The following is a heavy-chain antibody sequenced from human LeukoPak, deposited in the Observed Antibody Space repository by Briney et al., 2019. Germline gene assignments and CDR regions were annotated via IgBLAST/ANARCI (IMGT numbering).Heavy chain of an antibody. D-gene: IGHD3-3*01. CDR3: ARGVERITIFGVVIQPNWFDP. CDR2: ISAYNGNT. CDR1: GYTFTSYG. Sequence: GASVKVSCKTSGYTFTSYGISWVRQAPGQGLEWMGWISAYNGNTHSAQKLQGRVTMTTDTSTSTAYMELRSLRSYDTAVYYCARGVERITIFGVVIQPNWFDPWGQGTLVTVSS. J-gene: IGHJ5*02. V-gene: IGHV1-18*01.